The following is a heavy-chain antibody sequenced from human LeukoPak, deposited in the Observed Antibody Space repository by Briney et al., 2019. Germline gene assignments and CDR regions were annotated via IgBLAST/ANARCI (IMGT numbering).Heavy chain of an antibody. CDR2: INPNSGGT. CDR3: AXXXXSGSYHLDY. CDR1: GYTFTGYY. D-gene: IGHD3-10*01. Sequence: GASVKVSCKASGYTFTGYYMHWVRQAPGQGLEWMGWINPNSGGTNYAQKFRGRVTMTRDTSISTAYMELSRLRSDDTAVYYCAXXXXSGSYHLDYWGQGTLVTVSS. V-gene: IGHV1-2*02. J-gene: IGHJ4*02.